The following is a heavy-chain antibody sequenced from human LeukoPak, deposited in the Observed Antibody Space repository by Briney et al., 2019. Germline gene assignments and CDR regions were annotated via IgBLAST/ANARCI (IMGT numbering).Heavy chain of an antibody. V-gene: IGHV3-7*01. Sequence: GGSLRLSCAASGFAFSNFWMSWVREAPGKGLEWVANIGQDGSDKYYVASVKGRFTISRDNAKNSLYLQMNSLTAEDTAVYYCATSHDSSGNNWGQGTLVTVSS. D-gene: IGHD3-22*01. CDR3: ATSHDSSGNN. CDR1: GFAFSNFW. J-gene: IGHJ4*02. CDR2: IGQDGSDK.